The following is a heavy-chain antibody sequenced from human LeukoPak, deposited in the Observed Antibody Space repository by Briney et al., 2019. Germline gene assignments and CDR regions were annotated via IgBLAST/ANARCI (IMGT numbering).Heavy chain of an antibody. Sequence: GGSLGLSCAASGLTLGTLAMNWVGRPQGRGWGGASVISGSGGSTYYADSVKGRFTISRDNSKNTLYLHMNSLSAEDTAVYYCAKVTAVAAKNTYYFDYWGQGTLVTVSS. CDR3: AKVTAVAAKNTYYFDY. J-gene: IGHJ4*02. D-gene: IGHD6-13*01. CDR1: GLTLGTLA. V-gene: IGHV3-23*01. CDR2: ISGSGGST.